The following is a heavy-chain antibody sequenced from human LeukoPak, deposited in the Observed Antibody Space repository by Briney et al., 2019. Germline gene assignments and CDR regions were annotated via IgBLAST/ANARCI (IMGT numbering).Heavy chain of an antibody. V-gene: IGHV3-7*01. Sequence: GGSLRLSCAASGFTFSSYWMSWVRQAPGKGLEWAANIKQDGSEKYYVDSVKGRFTISRDNAKNSLYLQMNSLRAEDTAVYYCARSKWELGYYMDVWGKGTTVTVSS. CDR2: IKQDGSEK. D-gene: IGHD1-26*01. CDR3: ARSKWELGYYMDV. J-gene: IGHJ6*03. CDR1: GFTFSSYW.